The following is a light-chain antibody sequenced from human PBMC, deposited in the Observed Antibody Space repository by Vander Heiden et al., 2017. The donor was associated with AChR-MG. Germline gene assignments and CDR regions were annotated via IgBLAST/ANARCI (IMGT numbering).Light chain of an antibody. CDR1: QSSNSY. V-gene: IGKV1-39*01. Sequence: DIRMTQSPSSLSASVGDRVTITCRASQSSNSYVNWYQQKPGKATNLLIDAASSLQSGVPSRFSGSGSETDFTLTITTLQPEDFATYCCQQSDSTPDTFGQGTKLEIK. CDR2: AAS. J-gene: IGKJ2*01. CDR3: QQSDSTPDT.